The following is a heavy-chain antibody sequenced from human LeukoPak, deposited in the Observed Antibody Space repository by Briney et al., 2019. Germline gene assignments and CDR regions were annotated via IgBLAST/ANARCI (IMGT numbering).Heavy chain of an antibody. CDR2: INHSGST. CDR3: ARGRDPY. Sequence: PSETPSLTCAVYGGSFSGYYWTWIRQPPGRGLEWIGEINHSGSTNYNPSLKSRATISVDTSKSQFSLKLNSVTAADTAMYYCARGRDPYWGQGTLVTVSS. CDR1: GGSFSGYY. J-gene: IGHJ4*02. V-gene: IGHV4-34*01. D-gene: IGHD5-24*01.